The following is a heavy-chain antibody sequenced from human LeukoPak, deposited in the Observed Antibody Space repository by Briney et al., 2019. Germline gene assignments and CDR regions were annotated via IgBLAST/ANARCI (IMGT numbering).Heavy chain of an antibody. CDR1: GYTFTSYD. D-gene: IGHD3-10*01. V-gene: IGHV1-8*01. Sequence: ASVKVSCKASGYTFTSYDVNWVRQATGQGLEWMGWMNPNSGNSGFAQNFQGRVTMTRNTSISTAYMELSSLRSEDTAVYYCARDRFGELFLWGQGTLVTVSS. CDR2: MNPNSGNS. CDR3: ARDRFGELFL. J-gene: IGHJ4*02.